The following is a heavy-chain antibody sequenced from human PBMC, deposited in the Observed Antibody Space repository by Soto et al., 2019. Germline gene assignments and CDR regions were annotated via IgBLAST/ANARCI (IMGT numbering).Heavy chain of an antibody. D-gene: IGHD2-15*01. CDR1: GGTFSSYA. CDR2: IIPIFGTA. J-gene: IGHJ3*02. Sequence: SVKVSCKASGGTFSSYAISWVRQAPGQGLEWMGGIIPIFGTANYAQKFQGRVTITADESTSTAYMELSSLRSEDTAVYYCARGSPIVRNAFDIWGQGTMVTVSS. CDR3: ARGSPIVRNAFDI. V-gene: IGHV1-69*13.